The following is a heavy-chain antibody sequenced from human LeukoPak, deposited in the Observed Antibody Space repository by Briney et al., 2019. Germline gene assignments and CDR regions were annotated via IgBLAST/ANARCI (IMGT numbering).Heavy chain of an antibody. CDR3: ARARYDSSGYSTDY. CDR1: GYTFTSYG. J-gene: IGHJ4*02. D-gene: IGHD3-22*01. Sequence: GASVKVSCKASGYTFTSYGISWLRQAPGQGLEWMGWISTYNGNTNYAQKLQGRVTMTTDTSTSTAYMELRSLRSDDTAVYYCARARYDSSGYSTDYWGQGTLVTVSS. V-gene: IGHV1-18*01. CDR2: ISTYNGNT.